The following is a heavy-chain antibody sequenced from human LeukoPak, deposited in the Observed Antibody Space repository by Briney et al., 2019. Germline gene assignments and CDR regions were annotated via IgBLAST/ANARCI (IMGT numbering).Heavy chain of an antibody. CDR2: INHSGST. CDR1: GGSINSYY. CDR3: ARASGYVVLPYYFDY. J-gene: IGHJ4*02. D-gene: IGHD5-12*01. V-gene: IGHV4-34*01. Sequence: PSETLSLTCTVSGGSINSYYWSWIRQPPGKGLEWIGEINHSGSTNYNPSLKSRVTISVDTSKNQFSLKLSSVTAADTAVYYCARASGYVVLPYYFDYWGQGTLVTVSS.